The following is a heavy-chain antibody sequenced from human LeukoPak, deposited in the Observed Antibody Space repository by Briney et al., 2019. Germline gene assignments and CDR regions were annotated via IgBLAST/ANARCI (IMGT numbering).Heavy chain of an antibody. CDR3: ARVVLYCSGGSCYLFDY. CDR1: GYTFTSYG. Sequence: ASVKVSCKASGYTFTSYGISWVRQAPGQGLEWMGWISANNGNTNYAQKLQGRVTMTTDTSTSTAYMELRSLRSDDTAVYYCARVVLYCSGGSCYLFDYWGQGTLVTVSS. V-gene: IGHV1-18*01. D-gene: IGHD2-15*01. J-gene: IGHJ4*02. CDR2: ISANNGNT.